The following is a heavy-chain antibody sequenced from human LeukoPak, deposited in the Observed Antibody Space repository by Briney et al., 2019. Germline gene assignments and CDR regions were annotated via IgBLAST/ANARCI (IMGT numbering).Heavy chain of an antibody. CDR1: GGSISSSSYY. D-gene: IGHD2-15*01. J-gene: IGHJ6*02. V-gene: IGHV4-39*01. CDR3: ARHIGYCSGGSCYSHYYYGMDV. Sequence: PSETLSLTCTVSGGSISSSSYYWGWIRQPPGKGREWIGSIYYSGSTYYNPSLKSRVTISVDTSKNQFSLKLSSVTAADTAVYYCARHIGYCSGGSCYSHYYYGMDVSGQGTTVTVSS. CDR2: IYYSGST.